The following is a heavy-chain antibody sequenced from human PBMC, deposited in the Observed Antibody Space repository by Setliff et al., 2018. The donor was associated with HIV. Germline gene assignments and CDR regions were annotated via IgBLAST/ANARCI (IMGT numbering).Heavy chain of an antibody. CDR3: AREIQVVYTGGHYFYGMDV. J-gene: IGHJ6*02. Sequence: PGGSLRLSCAASGFTFSDYYMSWIRQAPGKGLEWVSYISSSSSYTNYADSVKGRFTISRDNARNSLYLQMNNLGAGDTAVYYCAREIQVVYTGGHYFYGMDVWGQGTAVTVSS. V-gene: IGHV3-11*06. D-gene: IGHD3-16*01. CDR2: ISSSSSYT. CDR1: GFTFSDYY.